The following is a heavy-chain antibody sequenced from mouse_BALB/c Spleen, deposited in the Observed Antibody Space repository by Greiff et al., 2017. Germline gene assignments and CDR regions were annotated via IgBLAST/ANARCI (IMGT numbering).Heavy chain of an antibody. V-gene: IGHV1-7*01. CDR1: GYTFTSYW. CDR2: INPSTGYT. D-gene: IGHD2-1*01. Sequence: QVQLKESGAELAKPGASVKMSCKASGYTFTSYWMHWVKQRPGQGLEWIGYINPSTGYTEYNQKFKDKATLTADKSSSTAYMQLSSLTSEDSAVYYCARGGNLGYYLDYWGQGTTLTVSS. J-gene: IGHJ2*01. CDR3: ARGGNLGYYLDY.